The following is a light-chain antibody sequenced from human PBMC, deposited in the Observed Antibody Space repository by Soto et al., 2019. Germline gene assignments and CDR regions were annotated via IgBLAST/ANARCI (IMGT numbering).Light chain of an antibody. CDR3: QHYNSYSEA. CDR2: KAS. V-gene: IGKV1-5*03. J-gene: IGKJ1*01. CDR1: QTISSW. Sequence: DIQMTQSPATLSVSVGDRVTITCRASQTISSWLAWYQQKPGKAPTLLIYKASTLKSGVPSRFSGSGSGTEVTLTISSRQPDDFATYYCQHYNSYSEAFGQGTKVELK.